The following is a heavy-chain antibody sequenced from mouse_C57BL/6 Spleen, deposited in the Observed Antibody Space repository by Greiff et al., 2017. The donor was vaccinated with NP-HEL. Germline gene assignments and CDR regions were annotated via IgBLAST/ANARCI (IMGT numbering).Heavy chain of an antibody. V-gene: IGHV5-16*01. CDR3: ARTLDGYLFAY. CDR1: GFTFSDYY. D-gene: IGHD2-3*01. J-gene: IGHJ3*01. Sequence: EVQLVESEGGLVQPGSSMKLSCTASGFTFSDYYMAWVRQVPEKGLEWVANINYDGSSTYYLDSLKSRFIISRDNAKNILYLQMSSLKSEDTATYYCARTLDGYLFAYWGQGTLVTVSA. CDR2: INYDGSST.